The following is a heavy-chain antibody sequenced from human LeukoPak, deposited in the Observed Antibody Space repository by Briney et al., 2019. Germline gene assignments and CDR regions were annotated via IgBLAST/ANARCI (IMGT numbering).Heavy chain of an antibody. CDR3: ARDQNWSGGPGAFDI. J-gene: IGHJ3*02. V-gene: IGHV3-11*01. D-gene: IGHD2-15*01. CDR1: GFTFDDYG. Sequence: GGPLRLSCAASGFTFDDYGMSWIRQAPGKGLEWVSYISSSGSTIYYADSVKGRFTISRDNAKNSLYLQMNSLRAEDTAVYYCARDQNWSGGPGAFDIWGQGTMVTVSS. CDR2: ISSSGSTI.